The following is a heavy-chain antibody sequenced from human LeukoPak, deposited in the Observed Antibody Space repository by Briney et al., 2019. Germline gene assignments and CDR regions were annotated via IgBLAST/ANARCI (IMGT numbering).Heavy chain of an antibody. CDR3: ARVGTYDAFDI. D-gene: IGHD3-10*01. CDR1: GFTVSSKY. V-gene: IGHV3-66*01. CDR2: IYSGGST. Sequence: PGGSLRLSCVVSGFTVSSKYMSWVRQAPGKGLEWVSAIYSGGSTYYADSVKGRFTISRDNSKNTLYLQMNSLRAEDTAVYYCARVGTYDAFDIWGQGTMVTVSS. J-gene: IGHJ3*02.